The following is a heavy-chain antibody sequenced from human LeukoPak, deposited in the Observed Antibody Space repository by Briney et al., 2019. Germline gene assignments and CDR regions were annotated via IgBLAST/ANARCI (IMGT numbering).Heavy chain of an antibody. V-gene: IGHV4-39*07. CDR1: GGSISSSSYY. J-gene: IGHJ4*02. CDR3: ARDFKGYYYDSSGYNVGGGGIYFDY. Sequence: SETLSPTCTVSGGSISSSSYYWGWIRQPPGRGLEWIGTIYYSGSTDYNPSLKSRVTMSVHTSKNQFSLKLSSVTAADTAMYYCARDFKGYYYDSSGYNVGGGGIYFDYWGQGTLVTVSS. D-gene: IGHD3-22*01. CDR2: IYYSGST.